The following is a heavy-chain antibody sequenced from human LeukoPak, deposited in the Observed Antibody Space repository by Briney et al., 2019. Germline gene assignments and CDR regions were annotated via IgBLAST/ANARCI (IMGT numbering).Heavy chain of an antibody. CDR2: IYYSGST. V-gene: IGHV4-31*03. J-gene: IGHJ4*02. CDR3: ARVDNSGYHTH. D-gene: IGHD3-22*01. CDR1: GGSISSGGYY. Sequence: PLQTLPLTCTVSGGSISSGGYYWSWIRQHPGKGLEWIGYIYYSGSTYYDPSLKSRVTISVDTSKNQFSLKLSSVTAADTAVYYCARVDNSGYHTHWGQGPLVTVSS.